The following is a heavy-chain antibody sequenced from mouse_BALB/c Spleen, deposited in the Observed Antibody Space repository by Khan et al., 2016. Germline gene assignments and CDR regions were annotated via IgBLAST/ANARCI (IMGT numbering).Heavy chain of an antibody. Sequence: QVQLQQSGAELAKPGASVKMSCKASGYTFTNFWIHWIKQRPGQGLEWIGYINPGTGDTEYTQNFKDKATLTAAKSSSTVNMQLSSLTYEDTAIYYDASKDDFYILVYWGESTILTVSS. CDR2: INPGTGDT. J-gene: IGHJ2*01. CDR3: ASKDDFYILVY. CDR1: GYTFTNFW. V-gene: IGHV1-7*01. D-gene: IGHD1-1*01.